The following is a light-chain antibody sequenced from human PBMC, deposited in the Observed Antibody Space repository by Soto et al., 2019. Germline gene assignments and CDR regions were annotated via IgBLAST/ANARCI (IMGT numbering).Light chain of an antibody. CDR3: MQALQTPPYT. J-gene: IGKJ2*01. CDR1: QSLLHSNGYNY. Sequence: DIVMTQSPLSLPVTPGEPASISCRSSQSLLHSNGYNYLDWYLQKPGQSPQLLIYWVSNQASGVPHRFSGSGSGTDFTLKISRVEVEDVGVYYCMQALQTPPYTFGQGTKLEIK. V-gene: IGKV2-28*01. CDR2: WVS.